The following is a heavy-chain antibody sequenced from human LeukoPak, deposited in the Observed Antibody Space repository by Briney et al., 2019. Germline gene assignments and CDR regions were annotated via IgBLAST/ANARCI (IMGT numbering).Heavy chain of an antibody. J-gene: IGHJ4*02. V-gene: IGHV4-59*11. CDR1: GGSLSSHY. CDR3: ARVGAARGGLDY. Sequence: SETLSLTCTVSGGSLSSHYWSWIRQPPGKGLEWIGYIYYSGSTNYNPSLKSRVTISVDTSKKQFSLKLSSVTAADTAVYYCARVGAARGGLDYWGQGTLVTVSS. CDR2: IYYSGST. D-gene: IGHD5-12*01.